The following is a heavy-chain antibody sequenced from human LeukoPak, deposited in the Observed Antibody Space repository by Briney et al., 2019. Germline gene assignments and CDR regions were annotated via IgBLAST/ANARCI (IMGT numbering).Heavy chain of an antibody. CDR3: ARDQGRGVVGAADY. CDR2: INPNTSDT. V-gene: IGHV1-2*02. Sequence: ASVKVSCKASGYTFVGYYMHWVRQAPGQGLEWMGYINPNTSDTKYGQRFQGRFTMTRDTSISTAYMELSRLRSDDTAVYFCARDQGRGVVGAADYWGQGTLVTVSS. CDR1: GYTFVGYY. J-gene: IGHJ4*02. D-gene: IGHD1-26*01.